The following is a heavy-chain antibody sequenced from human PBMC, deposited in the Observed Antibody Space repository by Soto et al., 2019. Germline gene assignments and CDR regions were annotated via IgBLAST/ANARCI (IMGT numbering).Heavy chain of an antibody. CDR2: VNPDGSET. D-gene: IGHD6-13*01. CDR3: ARVAVGSYYFDY. J-gene: IGHJ4*02. CDR1: GFTFSSYW. V-gene: IGHV3-74*01. Sequence: EVQLVESGGGLVQPGGSLRLSCAASGFTFSSYWMHWVRQAPGKGLVWVSRVNPDGSETSYADSVKGRFTISRDNAKNTQYLQMNSLRAQDTAVYYCARVAVGSYYFDYWGQGTLLTVSS.